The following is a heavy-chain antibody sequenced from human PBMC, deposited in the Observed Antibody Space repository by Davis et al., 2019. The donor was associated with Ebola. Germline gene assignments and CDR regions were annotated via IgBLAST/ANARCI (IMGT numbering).Heavy chain of an antibody. CDR2: TYYRSKWYN. J-gene: IGHJ6*02. CDR3: ARCQGLWFGELIYYYYGMDV. Sequence: SETLSLTCAISGDSVSSNSAAWNWIRQSPSRGLEWLGRTYYRSKWYNDYAVSVKSRITINPDTSKNQFSLQLNSVTPEDTAVYYCARCQGLWFGELIYYYYGMDVWGQGTTVTVSS. CDR1: GDSVSSNSAA. D-gene: IGHD3-10*01. V-gene: IGHV6-1*01.